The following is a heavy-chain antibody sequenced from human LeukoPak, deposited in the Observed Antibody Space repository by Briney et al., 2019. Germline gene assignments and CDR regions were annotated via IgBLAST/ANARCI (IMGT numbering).Heavy chain of an antibody. CDR3: ARDLLLRFLAPLGY. CDR1: GFTFSDYS. V-gene: IGHV3-21*01. D-gene: IGHD3-3*01. J-gene: IGHJ4*02. CDR2: ISSSSSYI. Sequence: GGSLRLSCAASGFTFSDYSMNWVRQAPGKGLEWVSSISSSSSYIYYADSLKGRFTSSRDNAKNSLYLQMNSLRAEDAAVYYCARDLLLRFLAPLGYWGQGTLVTVSS.